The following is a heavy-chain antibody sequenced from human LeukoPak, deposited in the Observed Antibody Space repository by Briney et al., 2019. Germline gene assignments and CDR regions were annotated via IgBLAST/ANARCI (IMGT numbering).Heavy chain of an antibody. J-gene: IGHJ4*02. CDR1: GGSISSGSYY. D-gene: IGHD2-21*01. V-gene: IGHV4-61*02. CDR2: IYTSGST. CDR3: ARQGFVQGGDSYLF. Sequence: KPSQTLSLTCTVSGGSISSGSYYWSWIRQPAGKGLEWIGRIYTSGSTNYNPSLKSRVTISVDTSKNQFSLKLSSVTAADTAVYYCARQGFVQGGDSYLFWGQGTLVTVTS.